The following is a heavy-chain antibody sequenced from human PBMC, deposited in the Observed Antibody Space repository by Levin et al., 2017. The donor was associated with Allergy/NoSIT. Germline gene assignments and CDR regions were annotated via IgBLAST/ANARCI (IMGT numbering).Heavy chain of an antibody. V-gene: IGHV1-24*01. D-gene: IGHD3-22*01. CDR3: ATVKGVRDTMIVVVTDDDAFDI. Sequence: GESLKISCQVSGYTLTELSMHWVRQAPGKGLEWMGGFDPEDGETIYAQKFQGRVTMTEDTSTDTAYMELSSLRSEDTAVYYCATVKGVRDTMIVVVTDDDAFDIWGQGTMVTVSS. CDR2: FDPEDGET. J-gene: IGHJ3*02. CDR1: GYTLTELS.